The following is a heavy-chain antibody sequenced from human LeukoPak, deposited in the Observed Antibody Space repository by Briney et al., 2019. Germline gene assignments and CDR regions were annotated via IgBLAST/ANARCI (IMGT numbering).Heavy chain of an antibody. D-gene: IGHD3-22*01. CDR2: IYHSGST. J-gene: IGHJ3*02. CDR3: ARWGNYYDSSGPRFI. CDR1: GYSISSGYY. Sequence: SETLSLTCTVSGYSISSGYYWGWIRQPPGKGLEWIGSIYHSGSTYYNPSLKSRVTISVDTSKNQFSLKLSSVTAADTAVYYCARWGNYYDSSGPRFIWGQGTMVTVSS. V-gene: IGHV4-38-2*02.